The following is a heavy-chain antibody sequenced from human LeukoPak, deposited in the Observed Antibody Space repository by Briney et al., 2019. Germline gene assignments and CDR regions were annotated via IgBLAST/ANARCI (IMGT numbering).Heavy chain of an antibody. D-gene: IGHD4-17*01. CDR3: ARRVHYGDYFDY. CDR1: GGSFSGYY. J-gene: IGHJ4*02. Sequence: SETLSLTCAVYGGSFSGYYWSWIRQPPGKGLEGVGEINHNGSTNYNPSLKSRVTISVDTSKNQFSLKLSCVTAADTAVYYCARRVHYGDYFDYWGQGTLVTVSS. V-gene: IGHV4-34*01. CDR2: INHNGST.